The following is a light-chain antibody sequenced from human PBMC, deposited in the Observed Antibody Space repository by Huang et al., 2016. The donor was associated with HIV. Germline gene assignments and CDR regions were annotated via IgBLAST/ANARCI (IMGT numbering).Light chain of an antibody. V-gene: IGKV3-11*01. Sequence: EIVLTQSPATLSLSPGERATLSCRASPSVSSYLDWYQQKPGQAPRLLIYDASNRATGIPARFSVSGSGTDFTLTISSLEPEDFAVYYCQQRINCPMYTFGQGTKLEIK. J-gene: IGKJ2*01. CDR2: DAS. CDR1: PSVSSY. CDR3: QQRINCPMYT.